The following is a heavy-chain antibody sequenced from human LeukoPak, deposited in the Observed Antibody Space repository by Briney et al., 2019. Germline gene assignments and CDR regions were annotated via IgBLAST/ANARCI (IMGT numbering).Heavy chain of an antibody. CDR1: GFTVSSNY. Sequence: PGGSLRLSCAASGFTVSSNYMSWVRQAPGKGLEWVSVIYSGGSTYYADSVKGRFTISRDNSKNTLYLQMNTLRAEDTAVYYCAKSRGSSWNNFDYWGQGTLVTVSS. CDR3: AKSRGSSWNNFDY. D-gene: IGHD6-13*01. V-gene: IGHV3-53*01. J-gene: IGHJ4*02. CDR2: IYSGGST.